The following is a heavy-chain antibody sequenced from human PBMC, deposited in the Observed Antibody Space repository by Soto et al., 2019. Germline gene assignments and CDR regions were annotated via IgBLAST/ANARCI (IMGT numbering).Heavy chain of an antibody. J-gene: IGHJ6*03. CDR2: IYYSGRT. CDR1: GGPFSSGSYS. CDR3: ARRGVPEAVADGSYFDNYMDV. V-gene: IGHV4-39*01. D-gene: IGHD6-19*01. Sequence: SETLSLTCTVSGGPFSSGSYSWAWIRQPPGQGLEWIGTIYYSGRTYYNPSLMSRVTISVDTSKNQFSLRLNSVTAADTAVYYCARRGVPEAVADGSYFDNYMDVWGKGTTVTVSS.